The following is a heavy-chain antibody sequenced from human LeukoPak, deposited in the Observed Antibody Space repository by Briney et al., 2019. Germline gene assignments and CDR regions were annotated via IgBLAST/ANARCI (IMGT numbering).Heavy chain of an antibody. J-gene: IGHJ3*02. CDR3: ARPQKTAAGTMYAFDI. V-gene: IGHV1-69*05. CDR2: IIPIFGTA. Sequence: GASVKVSCKASGYTFTSYGISWVRQAPGQGLEWMGGIIPIFGTANYAQKFQGRVTITTDESTSTAYMELSSLRSEDTAVYYCARPQKTAAGTMYAFDIWGQGTMVTVSS. D-gene: IGHD6-13*01. CDR1: GYTFTSYG.